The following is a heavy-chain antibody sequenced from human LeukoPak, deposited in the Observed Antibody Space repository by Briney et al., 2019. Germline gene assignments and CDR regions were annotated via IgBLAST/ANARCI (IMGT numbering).Heavy chain of an antibody. Sequence: GGSLRLSCAASGFTFSSYGMHWVRQAPGKGLEWVAVISYDGSNKYYADSVKGRFTISRDNSKNTLYLQLNSLRDEDTAVYYCASRSRVRYWGQGTLVTVSS. D-gene: IGHD3-10*01. CDR2: ISYDGSNK. J-gene: IGHJ4*02. CDR3: ASRSRVRY. CDR1: GFTFSSYG. V-gene: IGHV3-30*03.